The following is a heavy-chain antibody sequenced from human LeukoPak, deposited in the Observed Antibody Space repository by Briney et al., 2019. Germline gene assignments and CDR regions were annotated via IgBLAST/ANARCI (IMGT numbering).Heavy chain of an antibody. V-gene: IGHV3-33*06. Sequence: GGSLRLSCAASGFTFSSYGMHWVRQAPGKGLEWVAVIWYDGSNKYYADSVKGRFTISRDNSKNTLFLQMNSLRAEDTAVYYCAKNLYCGGGSCYPSALGMDVWGQGTTVTVSS. CDR1: GFTFSSYG. CDR3: AKNLYCGGGSCYPSALGMDV. J-gene: IGHJ6*02. D-gene: IGHD2-15*01. CDR2: IWYDGSNK.